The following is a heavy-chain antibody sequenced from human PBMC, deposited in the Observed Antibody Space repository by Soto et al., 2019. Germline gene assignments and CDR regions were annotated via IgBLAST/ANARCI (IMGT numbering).Heavy chain of an antibody. J-gene: IGHJ4*02. V-gene: IGHV4-4*02. CDR3: ARLGGYYQALDS. Sequence: TSETLSLTCAVSGDSITSDKWWSWIRQPPGKGLQWIGEIYHSGSIRYNPSLKSRVIISLNKSKNEVSLRLSSVTAADTAVYYCARLGGYYQALDSWGQGTLVTVSS. CDR2: IYHSGSI. CDR1: GDSITSDKW. D-gene: IGHD3-22*01.